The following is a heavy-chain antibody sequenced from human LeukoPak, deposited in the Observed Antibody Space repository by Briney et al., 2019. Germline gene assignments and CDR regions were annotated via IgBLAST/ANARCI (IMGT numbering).Heavy chain of an antibody. CDR1: GGSFSGYY. CDR2: INHSGST. Sequence: SETLSLTCAVYGGSFSGYYWSWIRQPPGKGLEWIGEINHSGSTNYNPSLKSRVTISVDTSKNQFSLKLSSVTAAATAVYYCARGRRGITMVRGAYYMDVWGKGTTVTVSS. J-gene: IGHJ6*03. D-gene: IGHD3-10*01. V-gene: IGHV4-34*01. CDR3: ARGRRGITMVRGAYYMDV.